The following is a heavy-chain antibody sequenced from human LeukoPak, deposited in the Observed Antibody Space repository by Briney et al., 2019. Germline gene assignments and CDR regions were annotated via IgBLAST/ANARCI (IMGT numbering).Heavy chain of an antibody. J-gene: IGHJ4*02. Sequence: RASVTVSCKASGYTFTGYYMHWVRQATGQGLEWMGWMNPENGNTGYAERSQGRVTLTRNTSISTAYMELSSLGSEDTAVYYCARRYAGGWTDYWGQGTLVTVSS. D-gene: IGHD6-19*01. CDR3: ARRYAGGWTDY. CDR2: MNPENGNT. CDR1: GYTFTGYY. V-gene: IGHV1-8*02.